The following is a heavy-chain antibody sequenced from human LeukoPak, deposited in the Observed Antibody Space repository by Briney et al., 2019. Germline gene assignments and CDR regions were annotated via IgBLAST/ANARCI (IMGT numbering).Heavy chain of an antibody. D-gene: IGHD3-3*01. V-gene: IGHV1-3*01. J-gene: IGHJ6*03. CDR3: ARDGRFLEWLEEVVRGYYMDV. CDR1: GYTFTSYA. Sequence: ASVKVSCKASGYTFTSYAMHWVRQAPGQRLEWMGWTNAGNGNTKYSQKFQGRVTITRDTSASTAYMELSSLRSEDTAVYYCARDGRFLEWLEEVVRGYYMDVWGKGTTVTVSS. CDR2: TNAGNGNT.